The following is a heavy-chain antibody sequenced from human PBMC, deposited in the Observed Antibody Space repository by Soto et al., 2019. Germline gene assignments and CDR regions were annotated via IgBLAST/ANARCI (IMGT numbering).Heavy chain of an antibody. V-gene: IGHV1-69*13. CDR1: GVTYSSYA. Sequence: SVKVSCKASGVTYSSYAMRWVRQASGQGIEWMGGMIPIFGTAKYAQKFQGRVTITADESKSTAYMELCSLRSEDTAVKCCARAGEASLCYGPFRYFYYWGQ. D-gene: IGHD2-2*01. J-gene: IGHJ4*01. CDR2: MIPIFGTA. CDR3: ARAGEASLCYGPFRYFYY.